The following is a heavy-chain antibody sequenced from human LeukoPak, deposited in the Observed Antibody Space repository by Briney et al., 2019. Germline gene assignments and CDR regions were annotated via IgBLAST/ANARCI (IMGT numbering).Heavy chain of an antibody. J-gene: IGHJ5*02. V-gene: IGHV4-59*11. Sequence: PSETLSLTCTVSGGSISSHYWSWVRQPPGKGLEWIGYIYYSGSTNYNPSLKSRVTISVDTSKNQFSLQLNSVTPEDTAVYYCARTEYSSSWTPWGFDPWGQGTLVTVSS. CDR3: ARTEYSSSWTPWGFDP. CDR2: IYYSGST. D-gene: IGHD6-13*01. CDR1: GGSISSHY.